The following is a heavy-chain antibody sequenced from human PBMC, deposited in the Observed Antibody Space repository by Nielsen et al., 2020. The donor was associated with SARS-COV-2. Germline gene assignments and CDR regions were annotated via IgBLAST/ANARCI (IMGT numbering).Heavy chain of an antibody. CDR3: VRVRDDGHYYDTGPFDD. CDR2: INSDGSRS. V-gene: IGHV3-74*01. J-gene: IGHJ4*02. D-gene: IGHD3-22*01. Sequence: GESLKISCEGSGYTFSDYHMNWVRQAPGKGLMWVARINSDGSRSAYADAVKGRFIMSRDNARDTLSLQMNSLSVEDTAVYYCVRVRDDGHYYDTGPFDDWGQGALVTVSS. CDR1: GYTFSDYH.